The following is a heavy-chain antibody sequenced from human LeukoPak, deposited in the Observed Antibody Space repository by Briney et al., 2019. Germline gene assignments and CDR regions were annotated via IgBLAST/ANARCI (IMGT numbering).Heavy chain of an antibody. V-gene: IGHV3-7*01. CDR3: ARPAYTAAYDL. Sequence: PGGSLRLSCAASGFTFSSYVMSWVRQAPGKGLEWVANMKGDGSEIHYVDSVKGRFTISRDNARNSLFLQMNGLRPEDTAVYYCARPAYTAAYDLWGQGTMVTVSS. CDR1: GFTFSSYV. CDR2: MKGDGSEI. D-gene: IGHD3-16*01. J-gene: IGHJ3*01.